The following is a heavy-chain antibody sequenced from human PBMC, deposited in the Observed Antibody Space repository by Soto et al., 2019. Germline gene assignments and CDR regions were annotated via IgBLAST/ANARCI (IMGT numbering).Heavy chain of an antibody. CDR1: GFTFSSYA. J-gene: IGHJ6*04. CDR2: ISGSGGST. V-gene: IGHV3-23*01. CDR3: EKDNGLIAEAGRYYYSGMDV. D-gene: IGHD6-13*01. Sequence: PGGSLRLSCAASGFTFSSYAMSWVRQAPGKGLEWVSAISGSGGSTYYADSVKGRFTISRDNSKNTLYLQMNSLRAEDTAVYYWEKDNGLIAEAGRYYYSGMDVWGKGPTVPVPP.